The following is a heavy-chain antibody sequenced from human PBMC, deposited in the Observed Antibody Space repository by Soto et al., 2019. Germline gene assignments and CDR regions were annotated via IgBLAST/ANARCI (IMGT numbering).Heavy chain of an antibody. Sequence: EEQLVQSGGGLVQPWGSLRLSCAASGFSFSSYDLFWVRQAPGKGLEYVSAVSRNGINTYYANSVKGRFTISRDNSKNIMYLRMGTLRAEDMAVYYCAITYYDFDVWGKGTTVIVSS. V-gene: IGHV3-64*01. CDR2: VSRNGINT. CDR3: AITYYDFDV. CDR1: GFSFSSYD. J-gene: IGHJ6*04. D-gene: IGHD3-3*01.